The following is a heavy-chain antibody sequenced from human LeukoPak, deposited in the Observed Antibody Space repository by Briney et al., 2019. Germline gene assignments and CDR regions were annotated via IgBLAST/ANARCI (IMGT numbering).Heavy chain of an antibody. CDR3: ARERRLAAAGHDY. CDR2: ISSSSSTI. Sequence: GGSLRLSCAASGFTFSSYSMNWVRQAPGKGLEWVSYISSSSSTIYYADSVKGRFTISRDNAKNSLYLQMNSLRAEDTAVYYCARERRLAAAGHDYWGQGTLVTVSS. V-gene: IGHV3-48*01. D-gene: IGHD6-13*01. CDR1: GFTFSSYS. J-gene: IGHJ4*02.